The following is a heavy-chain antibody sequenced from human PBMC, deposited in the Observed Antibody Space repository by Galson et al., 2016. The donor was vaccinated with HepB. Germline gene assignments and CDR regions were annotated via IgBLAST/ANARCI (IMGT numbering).Heavy chain of an antibody. D-gene: IGHD1-26*01. V-gene: IGHV3-74*01. J-gene: IGHJ4*02. Sequence: SLRLSCAASGFTFDNHWMHWVRQAPGKGLVWVSRISPDGGTTNYADSVRGRFTISRDNAKNTPYLQMNSLRAEDTAVYYCARGGSRPIDYWGQGTLVTVSS. CDR3: ARGGSRPIDY. CDR2: ISPDGGTT. CDR1: GFTFDNHW.